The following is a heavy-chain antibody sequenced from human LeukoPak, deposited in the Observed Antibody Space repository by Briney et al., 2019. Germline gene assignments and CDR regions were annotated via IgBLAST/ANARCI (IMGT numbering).Heavy chain of an antibody. CDR1: GFLSSNYW. CDR3: TRTFGGSDPYGLDV. CDR2: IKKDGSEK. D-gene: IGHD3-10*01. V-gene: IGHV3-7*01. J-gene: IGHJ6*02. Sequence: PGGSLSLSCVVSGFLSSNYWMSWVRQAPGKGLEWVANIKKDGSEKNYVHSVRGRFTISRDNAKSAVYLEMNSLRAEDTAIYYCTRTFGGSDPYGLDVWGQGTTVIVSS.